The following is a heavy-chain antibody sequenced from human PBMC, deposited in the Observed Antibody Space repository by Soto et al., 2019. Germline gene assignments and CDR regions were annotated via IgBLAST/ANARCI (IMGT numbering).Heavy chain of an antibody. V-gene: IGHV3-23*01. CDR1: GFTFSSYA. CDR2: ISGSGGST. J-gene: IGHJ5*02. CDR3: ASGRPNYDFSPEFDH. Sequence: GGSLRLSCAASGFTFSSYAMSWVRQAPGKGLEWVSAISGSGGSTYYADSVKGRFTISRDNSKNTLYLQMNSLRAEDTAVYYCASGRPNYDFSPEFDHWGQGTLVTVSS. D-gene: IGHD3-3*01.